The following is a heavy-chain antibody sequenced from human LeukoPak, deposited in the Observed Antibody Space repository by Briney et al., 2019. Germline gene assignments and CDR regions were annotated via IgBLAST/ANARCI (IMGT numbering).Heavy chain of an antibody. J-gene: IGHJ4*02. Sequence: PGGSLRLSCAASGFTVSSNYMSWVRQAPGKGLEWVSIIYSGGFTYYADSVKGRFTISRDNSKNTLYLQMNSLRAEDTAVYYCARDTNYDAPLGYWGQGTLVTVSS. CDR2: IYSGGFT. CDR1: GFTVSSNY. V-gene: IGHV3-53*01. D-gene: IGHD5-12*01. CDR3: ARDTNYDAPLGY.